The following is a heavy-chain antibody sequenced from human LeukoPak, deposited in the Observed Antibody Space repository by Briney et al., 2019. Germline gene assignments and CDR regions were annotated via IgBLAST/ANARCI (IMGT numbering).Heavy chain of an antibody. Sequence: SEPLSLTCTVFGGSISSSSYYWGWIRQPPGKGLEWIGSIYYSGSTYYNPSLKSRVTISVDTSKNQVSLKLSTVSAADTAVYYCASDSSGYYDPYAFDIWGQGTMVTVSS. CDR2: IYYSGST. CDR3: ASDSSGYYDPYAFDI. J-gene: IGHJ3*02. D-gene: IGHD3-22*01. V-gene: IGHV4-39*01. CDR1: GGSISSSSYY.